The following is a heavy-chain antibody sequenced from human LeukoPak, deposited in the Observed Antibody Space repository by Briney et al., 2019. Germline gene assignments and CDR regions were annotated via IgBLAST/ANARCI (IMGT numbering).Heavy chain of an antibody. Sequence: GGSLRLSCAASGFTFSVYDMSWVRQAPGKGLEWVAFIRYDGSNKYYADSVKGRFTISRDNSKNTLYLQMNSLRAEDTAVYYCARTSYSSGWSPFDYWGQGTLVTVSS. J-gene: IGHJ4*02. D-gene: IGHD6-19*01. CDR2: IRYDGSNK. V-gene: IGHV3-30*02. CDR3: ARTSYSSGWSPFDY. CDR1: GFTFSVYD.